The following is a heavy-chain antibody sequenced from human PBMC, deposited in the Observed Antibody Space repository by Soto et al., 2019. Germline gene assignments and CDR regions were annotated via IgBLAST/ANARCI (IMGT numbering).Heavy chain of an antibody. CDR1: GFTFSSYS. CDR2: ISSSSSTI. J-gene: IGHJ6*02. V-gene: IGHV3-48*02. Sequence: EVQLVESGGGLVQPGGSLRLSCAASGFTFSSYSMNWVRQAPGKGLEWVSYISSSSSTIYYADSVKGRFTISRDNAKNSLYLQMNSLRDEDTAVYYCARISAFWSPHINYGIDVWGQGTTVTVSS. D-gene: IGHD3-3*02. CDR3: ARISAFWSPHINYGIDV.